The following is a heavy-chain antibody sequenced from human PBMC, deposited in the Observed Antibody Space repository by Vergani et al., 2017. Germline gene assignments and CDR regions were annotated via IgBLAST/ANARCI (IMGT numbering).Heavy chain of an antibody. V-gene: IGHV3-23*01. J-gene: IGHJ3*02. Sequence: EVQLLESGGGLVQPGGSLRLSCAASGFTFSSYAMSWVRQAPGKGLEWVSAISGSGGSTYYADSVKGRFTISRDNSKNTLYLKMNSLRAEDTAVYYCAKDYSYVSSGYYFDAFDIGGQGTMVTVSS. CDR1: GFTFSSYA. CDR2: ISGSGGST. D-gene: IGHD3-22*01. CDR3: AKDYSYVSSGYYFDAFDI.